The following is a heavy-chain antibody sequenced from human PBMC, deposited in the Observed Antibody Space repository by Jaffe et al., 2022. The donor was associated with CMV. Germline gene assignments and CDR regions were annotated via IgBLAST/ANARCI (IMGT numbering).Heavy chain of an antibody. V-gene: IGHV3-49*04. Sequence: EVQLVESGGGLVQPGRSLRLSCTASGFTFGDYAMSWVRQAPGKGLEWVGFIRSKPYGGTTEYAASAKGRFTISRDDSKSIAYLQMNSLKTEDTAVYYCTRDGSPARRIYYYYMDVWGKGTTVTVSS. CDR3: TRDGSPARRIYYYYMDV. D-gene: IGHD3-10*01. CDR1: GFTFGDYA. CDR2: IRSKPYGGTT. J-gene: IGHJ6*03.